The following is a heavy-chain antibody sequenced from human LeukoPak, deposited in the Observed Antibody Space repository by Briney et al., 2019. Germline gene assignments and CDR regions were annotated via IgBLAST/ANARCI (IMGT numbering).Heavy chain of an antibody. CDR1: GFSFSTYG. Sequence: SGGSLRLSCAASGFSFSTYGMHWVRQAPGKGLVWVAVIWHDGSVKYYADSVKGRFTISRDNSKNTLYLQMNSLSAEDTAVYYCTKVGAVRARYFDASGQGTLVTLSS. V-gene: IGHV3-33*06. D-gene: IGHD3-3*01. CDR3: TKVGAVRARYFDA. CDR2: IWHDGSVK. J-gene: IGHJ4*02.